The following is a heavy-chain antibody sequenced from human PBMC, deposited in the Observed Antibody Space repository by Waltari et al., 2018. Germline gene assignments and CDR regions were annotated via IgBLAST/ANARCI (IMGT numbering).Heavy chain of an antibody. V-gene: IGHV3-23*01. J-gene: IGHJ3*02. CDR1: RFLFSHFA. Sequence: EVYLLESGGDLVLPGGSLRLSCAASRFLFSHFAMPWVREAPGKGLEWVSSISGTSDKTYYADSVKGRFTISRDNSKNTLYLQINSLRADDTAVYYCAKGRGNKLDFIDGFDIWGQGTMVTVSP. D-gene: IGHD3-3*01. CDR3: AKGRGNKLDFIDGFDI. CDR2: ISGTSDKT.